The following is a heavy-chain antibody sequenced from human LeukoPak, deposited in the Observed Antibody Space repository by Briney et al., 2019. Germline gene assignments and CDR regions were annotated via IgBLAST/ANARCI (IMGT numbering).Heavy chain of an antibody. J-gene: IGHJ1*01. CDR1: GYSIRSDYY. CDR2: IYHSGST. D-gene: IGHD3-22*01. V-gene: IGHV4-38-2*01. CDR3: AKGGYYDSGGYSAAEYFQQ. Sequence: SETLSLTCAVSGYSIRSDYYWAWIRQPPGKGLEWIGNIYHSGSTDYSPSLKSRVTVSVDTSKNQFSLKLSSVTAADTAVYYCAKGGYYDSGGYSAAEYFQQWGQGTLVTVSS.